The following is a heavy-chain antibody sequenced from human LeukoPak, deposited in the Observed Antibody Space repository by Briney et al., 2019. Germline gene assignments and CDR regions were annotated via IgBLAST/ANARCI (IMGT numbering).Heavy chain of an antibody. CDR3: ASWGEGALDN. CDR1: GFTFSSYE. J-gene: IGHJ4*02. Sequence: GGSLRLSCAASGFTFSSYEMNWVRQAPGKGLEWVSYISSSGSTIYYADSAKGRFTISRDNAKNSLYLQMNSLRVEDTGVYYCASWGEGALDNWGQGTLVTVSS. CDR2: ISSSGSTI. V-gene: IGHV3-48*03. D-gene: IGHD1-26*01.